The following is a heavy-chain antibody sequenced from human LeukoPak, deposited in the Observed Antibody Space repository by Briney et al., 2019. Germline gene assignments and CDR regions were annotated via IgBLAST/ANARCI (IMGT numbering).Heavy chain of an antibody. V-gene: IGHV3-21*01. CDR3: AKDLERCSGGSCYSGEGSSGIDY. J-gene: IGHJ4*02. D-gene: IGHD2-15*01. Sequence: PGGSLRLSCAASGFTFSSYSMTWVRQAPGKGLEWVSSISSSSSYIYYADSVKGRFTISRDNAKNSLYLQMNSLRAEDTAVYYCAKDLERCSGGSCYSGEGSSGIDYWGQGTLVTVSS. CDR1: GFTFSSYS. CDR2: ISSSSSYI.